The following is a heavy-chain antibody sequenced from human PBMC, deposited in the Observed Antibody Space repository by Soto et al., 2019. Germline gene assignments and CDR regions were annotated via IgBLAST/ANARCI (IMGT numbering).Heavy chain of an antibody. CDR3: ITLIDITMVPQAE. J-gene: IGHJ4*02. D-gene: IGHD3-10*01. CDR1: GFTFSASA. CDR2: IRSEANTYAT. V-gene: IGHV3-73*01. Sequence: EVQLVQSGGGVVQPGGSLKLSCAASGFTFSASAIHWVRQASGKGLEWVGRIRSEANTYATADAASVIGRFTISRDDSESTAYLQMNSLKAEDTAMYYCITLIDITMVPQAEWGQGTLVTVSS.